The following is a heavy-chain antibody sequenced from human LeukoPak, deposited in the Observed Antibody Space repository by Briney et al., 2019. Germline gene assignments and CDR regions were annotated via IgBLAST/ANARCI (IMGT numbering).Heavy chain of an antibody. CDR2: IYSGGST. J-gene: IGHJ4*02. CDR3: ATFSGSYSRVTREPPNY. Sequence: GGSLRLSCAASGFTFSSNYMSWVRQAPGKGLEWVSVIYSGGSTYYADSVKGRFTISRDNSKNTLYLQMNSLRAEDTAVYYCATFSGSYSRVTREPPNYWGQGTLVTVSS. V-gene: IGHV3-66*02. CDR1: GFTFSSNY. D-gene: IGHD1-26*01.